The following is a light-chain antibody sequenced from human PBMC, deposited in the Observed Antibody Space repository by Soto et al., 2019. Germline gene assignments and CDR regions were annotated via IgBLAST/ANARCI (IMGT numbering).Light chain of an antibody. CDR1: QSVSSSY. V-gene: IGKV3-20*01. CDR3: RQYGSSAPVCT. CDR2: GAF. J-gene: IGKJ3*01. Sequence: EIVLTQSPGTLSLSPGERATLSCRASQSVSSSYLAWYQQKPGQAPRLLIYGAFSRATGIPDRFSGSGSGPDFHLNSSGLEPEDVAVDYCRQYGSSAPVCTFGPGTNVDSK.